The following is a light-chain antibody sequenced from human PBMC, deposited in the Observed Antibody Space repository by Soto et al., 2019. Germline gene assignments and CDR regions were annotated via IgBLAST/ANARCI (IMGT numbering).Light chain of an antibody. CDR2: AAS. CDR3: QKYNSAPLT. V-gene: IGKV1-27*01. CDR1: QSISRN. J-gene: IGKJ4*01. Sequence: DIQMTQSPSSLSASVVDRVTITCRASQSISRNLNWYQQKPGKAPNLLIYAASTLQSGVPSRFSGSGSGTDFTLTISSLQPEDVATYYCQKYNSAPLTFGGGTKVDIK.